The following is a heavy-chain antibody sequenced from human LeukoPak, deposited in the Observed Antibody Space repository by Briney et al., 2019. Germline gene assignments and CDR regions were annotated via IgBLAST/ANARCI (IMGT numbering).Heavy chain of an antibody. J-gene: IGHJ4*02. CDR1: GFTFSSYG. D-gene: IGHD2-21*01. CDR2: IWYDGSNK. CDR3: ARDPGSDEAGFDY. V-gene: IGHV3-33*01. Sequence: SGGSLRLSCAASGFTFSSYGMHWVRQAPGKGLEWVAVIWYDGSNKYYADSVKGRFTISRDNSKNTLYLQMNSLRAEDTAVYYCARDPGSDEAGFDYWGQGTLVTVSS.